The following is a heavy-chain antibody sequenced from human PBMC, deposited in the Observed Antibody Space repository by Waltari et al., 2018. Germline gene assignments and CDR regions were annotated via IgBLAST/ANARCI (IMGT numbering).Heavy chain of an antibody. CDR1: GFTFSSYA. CDR3: ARWLERRRNWFDP. D-gene: IGHD1-1*01. J-gene: IGHJ5*02. V-gene: IGHV4-38-2*01. Sequence: VQLLESGGGLVQPGGSLRLSCAASGFTFSSYAMSWVRQAPGKGLEWIGSIYYSGSTYYNPSLKSRVTISVDTSKNQFSLKLSSVTAADTAVYYCARWLERRRNWFDPWGQGTLVTVSS. CDR2: IYYSGST.